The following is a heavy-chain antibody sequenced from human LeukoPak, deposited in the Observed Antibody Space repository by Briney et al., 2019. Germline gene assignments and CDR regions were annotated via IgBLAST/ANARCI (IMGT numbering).Heavy chain of an antibody. CDR2: INGHSGGT. Sequence: ASVKVSCKASGYTFTGYYIHWVRQAPRQGLEWMGWINGHSGGTNSAQRFQGRVTMTRDTSINTAYMELSSLTSDDTAVYYCVRGVTYMDVWGRGTTVTVSS. D-gene: IGHD2-8*01. CDR3: VRGVTYMDV. V-gene: IGHV1-2*02. CDR1: GYTFTGYY. J-gene: IGHJ6*03.